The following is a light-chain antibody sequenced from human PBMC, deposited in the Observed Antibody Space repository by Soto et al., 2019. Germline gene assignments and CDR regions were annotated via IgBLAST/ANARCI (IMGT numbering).Light chain of an antibody. CDR2: KAS. J-gene: IGKJ1*01. Sequence: DIQMTQSPSTLSASVGDRVTITCRASQSISSWLAWYQQKPGKAPKLLIYKASSLGSGVPSRFSGSGSGTEFTLTISSLQPDDFATYYCQQYNSYPTFGQGTKVDIK. V-gene: IGKV1-5*03. CDR1: QSISSW. CDR3: QQYNSYPT.